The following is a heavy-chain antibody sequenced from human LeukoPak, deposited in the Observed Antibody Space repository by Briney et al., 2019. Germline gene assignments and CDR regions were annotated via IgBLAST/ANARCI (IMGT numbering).Heavy chain of an antibody. J-gene: IGHJ4*02. D-gene: IGHD3-22*01. Sequence: GESLKISCKGSGYSFTSYWIGWVRQASGKGLEWVGRIRSKANSYATAYAASVKGRFTISRDDSKNTAYLQMNSLKTEDTAVYYCTSLYDSSGYYPTDYWGQGTLVTVSS. V-gene: IGHV3-73*01. CDR2: IRSKANSYAT. CDR3: TSLYDSSGYYPTDY. CDR1: GYSFTSYW.